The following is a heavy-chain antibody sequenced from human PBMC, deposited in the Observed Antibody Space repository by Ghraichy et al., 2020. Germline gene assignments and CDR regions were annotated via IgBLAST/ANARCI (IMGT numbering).Heavy chain of an antibody. D-gene: IGHD3-22*01. CDR1: GGSISSGGYY. CDR3: AREKMLGTMIVDVAAFDI. CDR2: IYYSGST. Sequence: SETLSLTCTVSGGSISSGGYYWSWIRQHPGKGLEWIGYIYYSGSTYYNPSLKSRVTISVDTSKNQFSLKLSSVTAADTAVYYCAREKMLGTMIVDVAAFDIWGQGTMVTVSS. J-gene: IGHJ3*02. V-gene: IGHV4-31*03.